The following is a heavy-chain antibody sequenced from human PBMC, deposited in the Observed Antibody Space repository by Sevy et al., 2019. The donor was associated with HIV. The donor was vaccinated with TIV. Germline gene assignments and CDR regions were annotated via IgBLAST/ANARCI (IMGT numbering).Heavy chain of an antibody. J-gene: IGHJ4*02. CDR2: IIPIFGTA. CDR1: GGTFSSYA. V-gene: IGHV1-69*13. D-gene: IGHD6-19*01. Sequence: ASVKVSCKASGGTFSSYAISWVRQAPGQGLEWMGGIIPIFGTANYAQKFQGRVTITADESTSTAYMELSSLRSEDTAVYYCARTIAVAGAVSGDFDYWGQGTLVTVSS. CDR3: ARTIAVAGAVSGDFDY.